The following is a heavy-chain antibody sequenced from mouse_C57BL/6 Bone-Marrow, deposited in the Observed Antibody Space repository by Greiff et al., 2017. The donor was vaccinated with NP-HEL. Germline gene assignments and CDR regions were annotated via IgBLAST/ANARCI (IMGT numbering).Heavy chain of an antibody. CDR2: ISDGGSYT. CDR3: ARGLLYQLRGYAMDY. Sequence: EVNVVESGGGLVKPGGSLKLSCAASGFTFSSYAMSWVRQTPEKRLEWVATISDGGSYTYYPDNVKGRFTISRDNAKNNLYLQMSHLKSEDTAMYYCARGLLYQLRGYAMDYWGQGTSVTVSS. V-gene: IGHV5-4*03. J-gene: IGHJ4*01. D-gene: IGHD2-5*01. CDR1: GFTFSSYA.